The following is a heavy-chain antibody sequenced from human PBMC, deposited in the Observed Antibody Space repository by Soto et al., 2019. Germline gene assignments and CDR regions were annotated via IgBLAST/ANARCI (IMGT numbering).Heavy chain of an antibody. J-gene: IGHJ4*02. V-gene: IGHV3-30*03. CDR1: GFTFSSYG. D-gene: IGHD5-18*01. Sequence: QAQLVESGGGVVQPGRSLRLSCAASGFTFSSYGMHWVRQAPGTGLEWVAVISYDGGLQHYADSVKGRFTISRDNSKNIVLLQMNSLSAEDTAVYYPVSDRRYGHASVPYSWGQGSLVSVSS. CDR2: ISYDGGLQ. CDR3: VSDRRYGHASVPYS.